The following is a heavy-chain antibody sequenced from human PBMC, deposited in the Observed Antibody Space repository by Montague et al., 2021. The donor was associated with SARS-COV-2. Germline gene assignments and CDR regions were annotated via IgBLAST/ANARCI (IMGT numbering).Heavy chain of an antibody. V-gene: IGHV4-4*07. D-gene: IGHD5-12*01. CDR1: GASVRTYY. J-gene: IGHJ6*02. Sequence: SETLSLTCTVSGASVRTYYWSWIRQSAGKKLEWMGRLYTSGSAYYNPSXKSRVTMSLDTSKNLFSLNLSSMTAADTAVYYCARDEADYSFAYYHEMDVWGQGIAVTVSS. CDR2: LYTSGSA. CDR3: ARDEADYSFAYYHEMDV.